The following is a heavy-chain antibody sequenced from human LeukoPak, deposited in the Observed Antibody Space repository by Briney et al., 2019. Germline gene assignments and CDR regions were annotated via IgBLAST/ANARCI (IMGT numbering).Heavy chain of an antibody. CDR1: GYTFTSYA. CDR3: ARVRPRRGGYTLGVLSGDY. D-gene: IGHD3-16*02. Sequence: ASVKVSCKASGYTFTSYAMNWVRQAPGQGLEWMGWINPNSGGTNYAQKFQGRVTMTRDTSISTAYMELSRLRSDDTAVYYCARVRPRRGGYTLGVLSGDYWGQGTLVTVSS. J-gene: IGHJ4*02. V-gene: IGHV1-2*02. CDR2: INPNSGGT.